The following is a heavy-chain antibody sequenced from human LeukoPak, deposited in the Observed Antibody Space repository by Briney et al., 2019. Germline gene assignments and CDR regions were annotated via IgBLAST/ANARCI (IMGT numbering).Heavy chain of an antibody. D-gene: IGHD2-15*01. CDR1: GFSLSTYW. V-gene: IGHV3-7*04. Sequence: GGSLRLSCAASGFSLSTYWMSWVRQAPGKGLEWVANIKQDGSEEYYMDSVKGRFIIPRDNAKKSLYLQMNSLRAEDTAVYFCARGSSSPHHVYYYYAMDVWGQGTTVTVSS. CDR3: ARGSSSPHHVYYYYAMDV. CDR2: IKQDGSEE. J-gene: IGHJ6*02.